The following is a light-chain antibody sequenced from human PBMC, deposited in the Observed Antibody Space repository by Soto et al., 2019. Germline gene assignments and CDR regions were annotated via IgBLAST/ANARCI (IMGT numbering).Light chain of an antibody. Sequence: EIVMTQSPATLSVSPGETVTLSCRASQSVSTNSAWYQQRPGQAPRLLIYGASTMATGIPARFSGSGSGTAFTLTSSSLKSEDIAVYYCQQYKDWFSITFGQGTRLEIK. CDR2: GAS. J-gene: IGKJ5*01. CDR1: QSVSTN. V-gene: IGKV3-15*01. CDR3: QQYKDWFSIT.